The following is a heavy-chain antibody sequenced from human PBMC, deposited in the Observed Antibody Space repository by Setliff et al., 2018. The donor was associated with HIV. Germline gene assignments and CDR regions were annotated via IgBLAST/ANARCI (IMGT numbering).Heavy chain of an antibody. V-gene: IGHV3-23*01. CDR1: GFTFSDYA. J-gene: IGHJ6*04. CDR3: AKEYNLGGV. CDR2: IGGTGVNT. Sequence: PGGSLRLSCAASGFTFSDYAMSWVRQAPGKGLEWVSTIGGTGVNTYYADSVKGRFTISRDNSKDTLYLQMNSLRAEDTARYYCAKEYNLGGVWGKGTTVTVSS. D-gene: IGHD3-16*01.